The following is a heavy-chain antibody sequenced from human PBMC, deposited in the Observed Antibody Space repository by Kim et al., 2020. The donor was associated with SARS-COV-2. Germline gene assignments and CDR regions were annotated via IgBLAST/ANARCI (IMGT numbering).Heavy chain of an antibody. V-gene: IGHV3-30*02. Sequence: AAPVKSQFTISRDNSQNQLSLQRNSLRAEDTAVYYCAKGPGGTGYYYFDYWGQGTLVTVSS. J-gene: IGHJ4*02. CDR3: AKGPGGTGYYYFDY. D-gene: IGHD3-9*01.